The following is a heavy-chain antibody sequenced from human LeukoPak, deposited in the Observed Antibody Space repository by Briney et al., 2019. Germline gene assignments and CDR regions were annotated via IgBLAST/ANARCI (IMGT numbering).Heavy chain of an antibody. J-gene: IGHJ4*02. CDR2: IYPGDSDT. V-gene: IGHV5-51*01. CDR1: GYSFTSYW. Sequence: GESLKISCKGSGYSFTSYWIGWVRQMPGKGLEWMGIIYPGDSDTRYSPSFQGQVTISADKSISTAYLQWSSLKASDTAMYYCARRAYYYGSSGYYSPIDYWGQGTLVTVSS. D-gene: IGHD3-22*01. CDR3: ARRAYYYGSSGYYSPIDY.